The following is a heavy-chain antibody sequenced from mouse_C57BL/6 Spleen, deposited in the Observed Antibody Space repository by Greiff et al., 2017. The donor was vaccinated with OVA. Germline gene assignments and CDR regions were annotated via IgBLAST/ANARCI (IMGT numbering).Heavy chain of an antibody. CDR3: ARTPYYYGPLDY. J-gene: IGHJ2*01. D-gene: IGHD1-1*01. Sequence: VKVVESGPGLVQPSQSLSITCTVSGFSLTSYGVHWVRQSPGKGLEWLGVIWSGGSTDYNAAFISRLSISKDNSKSQVFFKMNSLQADDTAIYYCARTPYYYGPLDYWGQGTTLTVSS. V-gene: IGHV2-2*01. CDR2: IWSGGST. CDR1: GFSLTSYG.